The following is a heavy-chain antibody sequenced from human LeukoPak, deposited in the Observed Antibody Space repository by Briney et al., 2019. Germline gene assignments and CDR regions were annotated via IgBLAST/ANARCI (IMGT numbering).Heavy chain of an antibody. CDR1: GFTVSSNY. Sequence: GGSLRLSCAASGFTVSSNYMSWVRQAPGKGLEWVSVIYSGGSTYYADSVKGRFTISRHNSKNTLYLQMNSLRAEDTAVYYRAGTYSGSYYGLGFDYWGQGTLVTVSS. J-gene: IGHJ4*02. D-gene: IGHD1-26*01. CDR3: AGTYSGSYYGLGFDY. CDR2: IYSGGST. V-gene: IGHV3-53*04.